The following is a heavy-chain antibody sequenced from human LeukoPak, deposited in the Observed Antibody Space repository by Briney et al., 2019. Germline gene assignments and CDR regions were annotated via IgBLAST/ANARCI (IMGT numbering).Heavy chain of an antibody. V-gene: IGHV4-59*01. CDR1: GGSISSYY. D-gene: IGHD3-22*01. Sequence: PSETLSLTCTVSGGSISSYYWSWIRQPPGKGLEWIGYIYYSGSTNYNPSLKSRVTISVDTSKNQFSLKLSSVTAADTAVYYCARKGDYYDSSGYRYWGQGTLVTVSS. CDR3: ARKGDYYDSSGYRY. J-gene: IGHJ4*02. CDR2: IYYSGST.